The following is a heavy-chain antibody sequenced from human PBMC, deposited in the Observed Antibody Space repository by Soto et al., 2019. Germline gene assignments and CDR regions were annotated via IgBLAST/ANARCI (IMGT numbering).Heavy chain of an antibody. Sequence: QVQLVQSGAEVKKPGSSVKVSCKASADTFNSYSLSWLRQAPGQRLEWMGGITPVFGTADYAQSFEHRLTITADDSTSTVSMELSSLRSDDTAVYYCARSLEGTTVTNWFDPWGQGALVTVSS. D-gene: IGHD4-17*01. V-gene: IGHV1-69*01. CDR2: ITPVFGTA. CDR3: ARSLEGTTVTNWFDP. J-gene: IGHJ5*02. CDR1: ADTFNSYS.